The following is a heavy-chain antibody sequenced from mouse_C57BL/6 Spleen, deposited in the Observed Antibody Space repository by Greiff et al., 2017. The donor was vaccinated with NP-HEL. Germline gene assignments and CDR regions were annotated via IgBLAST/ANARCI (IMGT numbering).Heavy chain of an antibody. CDR2: IRNKANGYTT. J-gene: IGHJ2*01. V-gene: IGHV7-3*01. CDR1: GFTFTDYY. Sequence: EVKVVESGGGLVQPGGSLSLSCAASGFTFTDYYMSWVRQPPGKALEWLGFIRNKANGYTTEYSASVKGRFTISRDNSQSILYLQMNALRAEDSATYYCARYLFFDYWGQGTTLTVSS. CDR3: ARYLFFDY.